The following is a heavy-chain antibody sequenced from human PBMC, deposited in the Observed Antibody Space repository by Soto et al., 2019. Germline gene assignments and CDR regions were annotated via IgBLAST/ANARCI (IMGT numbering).Heavy chain of an antibody. CDR3: EAEMIFGKLSVV. CDR1: GDTDTNYV. J-gene: IGHJ6*02. D-gene: IGHD3-16*02. V-gene: IGHV1-69*01. CDR2: IFPKFGTT. Sequence: QVQLVQSGAEVKKPGSSVKVSCKASGDTDTNYVISWVRQAPGQGLEWMGGIFPKFGTTYSAQKLQDRLTITADESTSTVYIQLSSLRLDDTAVYYCEAEMIFGKLSVVWGQGTTVTVSS.